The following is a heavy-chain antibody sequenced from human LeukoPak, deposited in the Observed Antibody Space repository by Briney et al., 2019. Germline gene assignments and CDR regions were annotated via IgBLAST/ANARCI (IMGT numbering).Heavy chain of an antibody. Sequence: SETLSLTCTVSGDSINSYYWTWIRQAPGKGLEWIGYIYYTGSTNYSPSLKSRVSISIDPSKNQFSLKLTSVTAADTAVYYYARDPTYWGQGILVTVSS. CDR3: ARDPTY. CDR2: IYYTGST. J-gene: IGHJ4*02. CDR1: GDSINSYY. V-gene: IGHV4-59*01.